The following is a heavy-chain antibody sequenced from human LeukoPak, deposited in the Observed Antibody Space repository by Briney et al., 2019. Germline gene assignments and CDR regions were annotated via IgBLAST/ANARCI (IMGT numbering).Heavy chain of an antibody. Sequence: ASVKVSCKAVEYSFTDYYIHWVRQAPGQGLEWMGWINPKSGNRDTNYAQKFQGRVTMTRDTSISTAYMELSRLRSDDTAVYYCAREGALRYFDEGSWFDPWGQGTLVTVSS. J-gene: IGHJ5*02. D-gene: IGHD3-9*01. V-gene: IGHV1-2*02. CDR2: INPKSGNRDT. CDR3: AREGALRYFDEGSWFDP. CDR1: EYSFTDYY.